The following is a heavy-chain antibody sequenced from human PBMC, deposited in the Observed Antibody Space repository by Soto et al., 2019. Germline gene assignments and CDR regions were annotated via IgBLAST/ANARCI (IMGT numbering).Heavy chain of an antibody. D-gene: IGHD3-22*01. CDR3: ARESGAFYDSSGHKRHDAFDI. CDR1: GGSFSGYY. CDR2: INHSGST. V-gene: IGHV4-34*01. Sequence: SETLSLTCAVYGGSFSGYYWSWIRQPPGKGLEWIGEINHSGSTNYNPSLKSRVTISVDTSKNQFSLKLSSVTAADTAVYYCARESGAFYDSSGHKRHDAFDIWGQGTMVNVSS. J-gene: IGHJ3*02.